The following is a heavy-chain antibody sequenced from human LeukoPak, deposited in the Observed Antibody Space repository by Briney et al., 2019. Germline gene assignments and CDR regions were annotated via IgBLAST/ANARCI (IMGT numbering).Heavy chain of an antibody. CDR3: ARRYYYDSSGYQYYFDY. CDR2: IYYSGST. Sequence: SQTLSLTCTVSGGSISSGDYYWSWIRQPPGKGLEWIGYIYYSGSTYYNPSLKSRVTISVDTSKNQFSLKLSSVTAAGTAVYYCARRYYYDSSGYQYYFDYWGQGTPVTVSS. V-gene: IGHV4-30-4*01. CDR1: GGSISSGDYY. J-gene: IGHJ4*02. D-gene: IGHD3-22*01.